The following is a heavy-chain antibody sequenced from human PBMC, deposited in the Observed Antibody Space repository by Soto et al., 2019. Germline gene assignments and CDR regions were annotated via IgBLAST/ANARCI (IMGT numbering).Heavy chain of an antibody. J-gene: IGHJ3*01. D-gene: IGHD3-10*01. CDR3: ARDLGRPLWNRKNDAFHL. V-gene: IGHV3-33*01. Sequence: QVQLVESGGGVVQPGRSLRLSCAASGFSFRDCGMHWVRQAPGKGLEWVSVIWYDGSTKYYGDSVKGRFTISRDTFKNTLYLPMDSLRDEDTVVFYCARDLGRPLWNRKNDAFHLWGQGNMVTVSS. CDR2: IWYDGSTK. CDR1: GFSFRDCG.